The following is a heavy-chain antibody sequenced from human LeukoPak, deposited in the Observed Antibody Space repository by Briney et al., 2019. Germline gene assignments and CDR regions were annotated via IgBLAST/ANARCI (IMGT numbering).Heavy chain of an antibody. Sequence: PGGTLRLSCAASGLTVSSSYMSWVRQAPGKGLEWVSAITGNGGSTYYADSVKGRFTISRDNSKNTLYLQMNSLRVEDTAVYYCANVAASGYFFDYWGQGTLVTVSS. D-gene: IGHD2-15*01. CDR3: ANVAASGYFFDY. J-gene: IGHJ4*02. V-gene: IGHV3-23*01. CDR2: ITGNGGST. CDR1: GLTVSSSY.